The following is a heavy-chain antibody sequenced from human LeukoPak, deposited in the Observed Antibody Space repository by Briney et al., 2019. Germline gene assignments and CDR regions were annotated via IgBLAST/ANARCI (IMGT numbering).Heavy chain of an antibody. CDR3: ARVLAAAGLDY. CDR2: INHSGST. J-gene: IGHJ4*02. CDR1: GGSFSGYY. V-gene: IGHV4-34*01. D-gene: IGHD6-13*01. Sequence: PSETLSLTCAGYGGSFSGYYWSWIRQPPGKGLEWIGEINHSGSTNYNPSLKSRVTISVDTSKNQFSLKLSSVTAADTAVYYCARVLAAAGLDYWGQGTLVTVSP.